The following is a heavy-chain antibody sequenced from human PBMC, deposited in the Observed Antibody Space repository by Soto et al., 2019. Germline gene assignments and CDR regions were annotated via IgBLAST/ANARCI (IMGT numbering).Heavy chain of an antibody. Sequence: ASVKVSCKASGYTFTNFGISWVRQAPGQGLEWMGWISAYNGNTNYAQNFQGRVTMTTDTSTSTAYMELRSLRSDDTAVYYCARPPLGIIVAPDFWGEGPLVTVSS. CDR2: ISAYNGNT. V-gene: IGHV1-18*01. D-gene: IGHD3-22*01. J-gene: IGHJ4*02. CDR3: ARPPLGIIVAPDF. CDR1: GYTFTNFG.